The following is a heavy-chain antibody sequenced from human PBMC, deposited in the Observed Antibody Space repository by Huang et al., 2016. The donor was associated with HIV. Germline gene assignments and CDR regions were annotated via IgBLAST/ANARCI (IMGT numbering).Heavy chain of an antibody. Sequence: QVQLVQSGAEVRKPGASVKVSCKVSGYILPELAMHWVRQSPGNGLEWMGGSDPEDGETMYAEKLQGRVTMTEDTSTDTAYLELSGLTSDDTAVYYCATHSGGDSYAPYYWGQGTLVTVSS. CDR1: GYILPELA. D-gene: IGHD2-21*02. CDR2: SDPEDGET. CDR3: ATHSGGDSYAPYY. J-gene: IGHJ4*02. V-gene: IGHV1-24*01.